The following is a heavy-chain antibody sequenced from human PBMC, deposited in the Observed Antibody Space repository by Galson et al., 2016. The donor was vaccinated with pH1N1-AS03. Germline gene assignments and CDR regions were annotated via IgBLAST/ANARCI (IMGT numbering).Heavy chain of an antibody. J-gene: IGHJ4*02. D-gene: IGHD3-16*01. V-gene: IGHV2-5*02. CDR1: GFSLTTRGKA. CDR3: AHRGGGSVRGGGMTYCFGY. Sequence: PALVKPTQTLTLTCSFSGFSLTTRGKAVGWVRQPPGKALEWLALIYWDDDKRYNPFLRNRVTISKDTSQNLVVLTMTNMDPVDTGTYYCAHRGGGSVRGGGMTYCFGYWGQGALVTVSS. CDR2: IYWDDDK.